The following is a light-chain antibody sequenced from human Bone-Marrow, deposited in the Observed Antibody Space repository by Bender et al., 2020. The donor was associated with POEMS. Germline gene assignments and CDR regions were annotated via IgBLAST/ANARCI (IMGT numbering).Light chain of an antibody. CDR1: TSDVGGYNS. CDR2: DVL. J-gene: IGLJ2*01. V-gene: IGLV2-11*01. Sequence: QSALTQPRSVSGSPGQSVTISCTGTTSDVGGYNSVSWYHQAPGEAPKLMIYDVLKRPSGVPGRFSGSKTGNTASLTISGLQGEDEAEYYCSSYAGSYVVFGGGTKLTVL. CDR3: SSYAGSYVV.